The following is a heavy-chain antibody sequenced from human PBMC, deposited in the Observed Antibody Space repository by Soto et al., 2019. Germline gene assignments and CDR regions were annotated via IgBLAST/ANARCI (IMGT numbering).Heavy chain of an antibody. V-gene: IGHV1-2*04. Sequence: ASVKVSCKASGYTFTGYYMHWLRQAPGQGLEWMGWINPNSGGTNYAQKFQGWVTMTRDTSISTAYMELSRLRSDDTAVYYCARDLWFGESTPSYYFDYWGQGTLVTVSS. CDR1: GYTFTGYY. D-gene: IGHD3-10*01. CDR3: ARDLWFGESTPSYYFDY. J-gene: IGHJ4*02. CDR2: INPNSGGT.